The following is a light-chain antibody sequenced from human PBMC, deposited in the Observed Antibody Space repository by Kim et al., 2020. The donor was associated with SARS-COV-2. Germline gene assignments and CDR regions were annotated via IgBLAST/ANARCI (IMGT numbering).Light chain of an antibody. CDR3: QQYFTSPPLT. CDR1: QNIFYSSNNKDS. V-gene: IGKV4-1*01. J-gene: IGKJ4*01. CDR2: WAS. Sequence: TIHCKSSQNIFYSSNNKDSLAWYQQKAGQPPKLLIYWASTRASGVPDRFRGSGSGTDFTLTITSLQAEDVAVYFCQQYFTSPPLTFGGGTKVDIK.